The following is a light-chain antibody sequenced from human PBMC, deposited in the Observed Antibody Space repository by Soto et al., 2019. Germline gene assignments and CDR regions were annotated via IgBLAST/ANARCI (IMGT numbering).Light chain of an antibody. Sequence: QSVLTQPASVSGSPGQSITISCTGTSSDAETYNFVSWFQQHPGKAPKLIIYEGSKRPSGVSYRFSGSKSGNTASLTISGLQAEDEADYYCCSFAGYSTLYVFGSGTKVTVL. CDR1: SSDAETYNF. V-gene: IGLV2-23*01. J-gene: IGLJ1*01. CDR3: CSFAGYSTLYV. CDR2: EGS.